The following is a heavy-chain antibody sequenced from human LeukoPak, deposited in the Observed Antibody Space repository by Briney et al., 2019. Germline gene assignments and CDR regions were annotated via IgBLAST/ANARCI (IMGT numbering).Heavy chain of an antibody. V-gene: IGHV4-59*12. CDR2: IYHSGST. J-gene: IGHJ4*02. D-gene: IGHD6-13*01. Sequence: SETLSLTCTVSGGSISSYYWSWIRQPPGKGLEWIGYIYHSGSTYYNPSLKSRVTISVDRSKNQFSLKLSSVTAADTAVYYCARGLIAAAEDYWGQGTLVTVSS. CDR3: ARGLIAAAEDY. CDR1: GGSISSYY.